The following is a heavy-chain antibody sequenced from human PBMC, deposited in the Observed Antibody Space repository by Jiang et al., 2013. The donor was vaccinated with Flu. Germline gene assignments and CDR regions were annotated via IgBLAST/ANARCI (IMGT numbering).Heavy chain of an antibody. J-gene: IGHJ4*02. D-gene: IGHD3-3*01. CDR3: AKEITIFGVVQFFDY. CDR1: GFTFSSYG. CDR2: ISYDGSNK. Sequence: VQLLESGGGVVQPGRSLRLSCAASGFTFSSYGMHWVRQAPGKGLEWVAVISYDGSNKYYADSVKGRFTISRDNSKNTLYLQMNSLRAEDTAVYYCAKEITIFGVVQFFDYWGQGTLVTVSS. V-gene: IGHV3-30*18.